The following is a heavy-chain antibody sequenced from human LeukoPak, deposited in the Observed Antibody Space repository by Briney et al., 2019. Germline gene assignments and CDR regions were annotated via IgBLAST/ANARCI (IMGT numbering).Heavy chain of an antibody. J-gene: IGHJ6*02. V-gene: IGHV3-23*01. D-gene: IGHD3-3*01. CDR2: FSGRGGST. Sequence: GGSLRLSCAASGFTFSSYAMHWVRQAPGKGLEWVSVFSGRGGSTFYADSVKGRFTISRDDCKNTLYLQMNSLRAEDTALYYCAKDRRPKTYYDFWSGSRGYYYGMDVWGQGTTVTVSS. CDR1: GFTFSSYA. CDR3: AKDRRPKTYYDFWSGSRGYYYGMDV.